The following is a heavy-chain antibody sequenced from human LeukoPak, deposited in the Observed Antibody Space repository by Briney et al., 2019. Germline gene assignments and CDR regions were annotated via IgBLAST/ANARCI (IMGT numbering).Heavy chain of an antibody. Sequence: SVKVSCKAPGGTFSTYAISWMRQAPGQGLEWMGGIIPSSGTVNYAQKFQGRVTIIADASTSTAHMELSSLRSEDTAVYYCGRGVRNSGIYYVDYWGQGTLVSVSA. CDR3: GRGVRNSGIYYVDY. D-gene: IGHD1-26*01. CDR1: GGTFSTYA. J-gene: IGHJ4*02. V-gene: IGHV1-69*13. CDR2: IIPSSGTV.